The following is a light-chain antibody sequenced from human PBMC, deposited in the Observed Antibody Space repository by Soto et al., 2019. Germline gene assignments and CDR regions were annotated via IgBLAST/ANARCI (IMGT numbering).Light chain of an antibody. CDR3: LQYRSYWT. CDR1: KRIRRQ. J-gene: IGKJ1*01. CDR2: QAS. V-gene: IGKV1-5*03. Sequence: DIQMTQSPSTLSASVGARVSITCRASKRIRRQLAWYQQKPGKAPNLLIYQASNLETGVPSRFTGSGSGTEFTLTISSLQHDDLATYYCLQYRSYWTFGQGTQVEVK.